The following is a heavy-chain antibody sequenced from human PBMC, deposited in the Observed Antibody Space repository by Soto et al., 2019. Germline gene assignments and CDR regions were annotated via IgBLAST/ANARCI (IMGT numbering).Heavy chain of an antibody. CDR2: FDPEDGET. D-gene: IGHD1-1*01. Sequence: SVKVSCKVSGYPLTELSMHWVRQAPGKGLEWMGGFDPEDGETIYAQKFQGRVTMTEDTSTDTAYMELSSLRSEDTAVYYCATLDLYYYGMDAWGKGTTVTVSS. CDR1: GYPLTELS. J-gene: IGHJ6*04. V-gene: IGHV1-24*01. CDR3: ATLDLYYYGMDA.